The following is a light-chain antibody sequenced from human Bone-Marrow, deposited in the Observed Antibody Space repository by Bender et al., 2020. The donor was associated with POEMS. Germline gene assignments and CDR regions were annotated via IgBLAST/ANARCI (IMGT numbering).Light chain of an antibody. J-gene: IGLJ3*02. V-gene: IGLV3-19*01. CDR1: SVRTYY. CDR3: SSWDDSLSGWV. CDR2: GEN. Sequence: SSELTQDPAVSVALGQTVKITCQGDSVRTYYPSWYQQKPGQAPVLVNYGENSRPSGIPDRFSGSKSGTSASLAISDIQSEDEGDYYCSSWDDSLSGWVFGGGTKLTVL.